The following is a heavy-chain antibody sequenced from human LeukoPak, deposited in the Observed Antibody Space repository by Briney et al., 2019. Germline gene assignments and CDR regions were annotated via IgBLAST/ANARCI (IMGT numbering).Heavy chain of an antibody. Sequence: GESLKISCKGAGYSFTSYWIGWVRQMPGKGREWMGIIYPGDFDTRYSPSFQGQVTISADKSISTAYLQWSSLKASDTAMYYCARRAVATLASAFDIWGQGTMVTVSS. D-gene: IGHD5-12*01. CDR3: ARRAVATLASAFDI. CDR2: IYPGDFDT. V-gene: IGHV5-51*01. CDR1: GYSFTSYW. J-gene: IGHJ3*02.